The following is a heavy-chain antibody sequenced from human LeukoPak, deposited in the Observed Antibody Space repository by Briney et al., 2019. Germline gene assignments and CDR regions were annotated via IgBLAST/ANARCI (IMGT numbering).Heavy chain of an antibody. CDR1: GGSFSGYY. V-gene: IGHV4-34*01. Sequence: SETLSLTCAVYGGSFSGYYWSWIRQPPGKGLEWIGEINHSGSTNYNPSLKSRVTISVDTSKNQFSLKLSSVTAADTAVYYCARGVDTAMIYYYYYMDVWGKGTTVTISS. CDR3: ARGVDTAMIYYYYYMDV. J-gene: IGHJ6*03. D-gene: IGHD5-18*01. CDR2: INHSGST.